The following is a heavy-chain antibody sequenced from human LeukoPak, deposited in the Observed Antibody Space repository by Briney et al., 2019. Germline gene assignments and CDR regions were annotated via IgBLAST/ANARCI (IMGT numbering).Heavy chain of an antibody. J-gene: IGHJ4*02. Sequence: GGSLRLSCAASGFTFSSYAMSWVRQAPGKGLEWVSAISGSGGSTYYADSVKGRFTISRDNSKNTLYLQMNSLRAEDTAVYYCAKDPWDSSGLYNPIYYFDYWGQGTLVTVSS. V-gene: IGHV3-23*01. D-gene: IGHD6-19*01. CDR1: GFTFSSYA. CDR2: ISGSGGST. CDR3: AKDPWDSSGLYNPIYYFDY.